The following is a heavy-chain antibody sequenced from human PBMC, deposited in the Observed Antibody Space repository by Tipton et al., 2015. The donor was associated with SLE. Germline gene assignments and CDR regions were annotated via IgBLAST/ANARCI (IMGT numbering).Heavy chain of an antibody. J-gene: IGHJ2*01. V-gene: IGHV1-69-2*01. CDR2: VDPEDGET. D-gene: IGHD2-15*01. Sequence: VQLVQSGAEVKKPGATVKISCKVSGYTFTDYYIHWVQQAPGKGLEWMGLVDPEDGETIYAEKFQGRVTITADTSTDTAYMELSSLRSEDTAVYYGATAVTLGVAATPRGYFDLWGRGTLVTVSS. CDR1: GYTFTDYY. CDR3: ATAVTLGVAATPRGYFDL.